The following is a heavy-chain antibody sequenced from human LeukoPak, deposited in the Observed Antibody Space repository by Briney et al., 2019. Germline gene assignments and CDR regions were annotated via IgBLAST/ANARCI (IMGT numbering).Heavy chain of an antibody. V-gene: IGHV4-59*08. Sequence: SETLSLTCTVSGGSISNYYWTWIRQPPGKGLEWIGYIYYRGTTNYNPSLNSRVTISLDTSKNQISLKLSSMTAADTAVYYCGRLIDGWYVDSWGQGTLVTVSS. D-gene: IGHD6-19*01. CDR2: IYYRGTT. CDR1: GGSISNYY. J-gene: IGHJ4*02. CDR3: GRLIDGWYVDS.